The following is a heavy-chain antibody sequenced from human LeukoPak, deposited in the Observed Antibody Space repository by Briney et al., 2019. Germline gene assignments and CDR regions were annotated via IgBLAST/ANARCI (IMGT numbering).Heavy chain of an antibody. CDR2: ISSSSSSYI. D-gene: IGHD5-24*01. J-gene: IGHJ4*02. CDR1: GFTFSSYS. CDR3: AREMATMGEVYFDY. Sequence: PGGSLRLSCAASGFTFSSYSMNWVRQAPGKGLEWVSSISSSSSSYIYYADSVKGRFTISRDNAKNSLYLQMNSLRAEDTAVYYCAREMATMGEVYFDYWGQGTLVTVSS. V-gene: IGHV3-21*01.